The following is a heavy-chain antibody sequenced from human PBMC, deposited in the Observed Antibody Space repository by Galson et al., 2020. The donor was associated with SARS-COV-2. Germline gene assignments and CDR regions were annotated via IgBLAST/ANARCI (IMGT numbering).Heavy chain of an antibody. CDR1: GFTFSDYY. J-gene: IGHJ5*02. D-gene: IGHD4-4*01. CDR2: ISSTSTYT. CDR3: AREGHALITTSWFDP. Sequence: GESLKISCAASGFTFSDYYMSWFRQAPGKGLEWVSYISSTSTYTLYADSVQGRFTVSRDNAKNSLYLQMNSLRAEDTAVYYCAREGHALITTSWFDPWGQGTLVTVSS. V-gene: IGHV3-11*06.